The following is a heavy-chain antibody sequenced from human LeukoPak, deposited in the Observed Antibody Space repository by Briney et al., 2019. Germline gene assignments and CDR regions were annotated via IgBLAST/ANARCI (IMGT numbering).Heavy chain of an antibody. J-gene: IGHJ6*02. D-gene: IGHD3-3*01. V-gene: IGHV1-46*01. CDR2: INPTGGST. CDR1: GYTFTSYY. Sequence: ASVKVSCKASGYTFTSYYMHWVRQAPGQGLEWMGVINPTGGSTNYAQKFQGRVTMTRDTSTRTVYMELSSLRSDDTAVYYCARAEAYDFWSGYFLKEKHYGMDVWGQGTTVTVSS. CDR3: ARAEAYDFWSGYFLKEKHYGMDV.